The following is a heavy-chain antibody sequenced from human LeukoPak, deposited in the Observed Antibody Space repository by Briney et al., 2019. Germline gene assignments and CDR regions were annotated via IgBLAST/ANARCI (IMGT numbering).Heavy chain of an antibody. J-gene: IGHJ4*02. Sequence: ASVKVSCKASGGTFSSYAISWVRQAPGQGLEWMGRIIPILGIANYAQKFQGRVTITADKSTSTAYMELSSLRSEDTAVYYCAREYSGSYFFDYWGQGTLVTVSS. D-gene: IGHD1-26*01. CDR2: IIPILGIA. CDR3: AREYSGSYFFDY. CDR1: GGTFSSYA. V-gene: IGHV1-69*04.